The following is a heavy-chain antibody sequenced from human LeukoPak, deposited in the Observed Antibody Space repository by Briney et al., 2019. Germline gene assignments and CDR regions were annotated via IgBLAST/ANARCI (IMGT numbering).Heavy chain of an antibody. J-gene: IGHJ4*02. D-gene: IGHD3-10*01. CDR1: GFTFSRYS. Sequence: GGSLRLSCAASGFTFSRYSMNGVREAPGRGLEWVSSVSSSSSYRYYADSVKGRFTISRDNAKNSLYLQMDSLKTEDTAVYYCTTSLSYIYGSGSYGTPRRSPIEDYWGQGTLVTVSS. V-gene: IGHV3-21*03. CDR3: TTSLSYIYGSGSYGTPRRSPIEDY. CDR2: VSSSSSYR.